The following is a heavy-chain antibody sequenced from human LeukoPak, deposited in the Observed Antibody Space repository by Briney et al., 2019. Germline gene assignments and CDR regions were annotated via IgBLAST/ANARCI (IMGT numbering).Heavy chain of an antibody. CDR1: GFTFGDYA. CDR3: TRRYSSGWLDY. CDR2: IRSKAYGGTT. D-gene: IGHD6-19*01. J-gene: IGHJ4*02. Sequence: GGSLRLSCTASGFTFGDYAMSWFRQAPGKGLEWVGFIRSKAYGGTTEYAASVKGRFTISRDDSKSIAYLQMNSLKTEDTAVYYCTRRYSSGWLDYWGQGTLVTVSS. V-gene: IGHV3-49*03.